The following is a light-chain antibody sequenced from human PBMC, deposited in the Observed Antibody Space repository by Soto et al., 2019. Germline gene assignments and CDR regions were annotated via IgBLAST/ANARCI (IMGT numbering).Light chain of an antibody. V-gene: IGKV3-15*01. CDR2: GAS. CDR3: QQYNNWPIT. Sequence: EIVMTQSPATLSVSPGERATLSCRASQSVSDNLAWYQQKPGQAPRLFIYGASARATGIPARFSGSGSGTEFTLTISSLQSEDFDVYYCQQYNNWPITFGQGTRLEIK. J-gene: IGKJ5*01. CDR1: QSVSDN.